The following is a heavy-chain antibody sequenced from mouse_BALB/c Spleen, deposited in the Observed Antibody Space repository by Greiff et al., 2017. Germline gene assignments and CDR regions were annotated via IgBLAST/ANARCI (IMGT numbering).Heavy chain of an antibody. D-gene: IGHD1-2*01. J-gene: IGHJ4*01. Sequence: EVQLQQSGPELVKPGASVKISCKASGYSFTGYFMNWVMQSHGKSLEWIGRINPYNGDTFYNQKFKGKATLTVDKSSSTAHMELRSLASEDSAVYYCARWYYGSSYAMDYWGQGTSVTVSS. CDR1: GYSFTGYF. V-gene: IGHV1-20*02. CDR3: ARWYYGSSYAMDY. CDR2: INPYNGDT.